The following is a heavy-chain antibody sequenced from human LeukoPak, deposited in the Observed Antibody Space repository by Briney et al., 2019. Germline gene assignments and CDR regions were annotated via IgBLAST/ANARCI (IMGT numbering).Heavy chain of an antibody. D-gene: IGHD1-26*01. CDR3: ERENSGSYPYWYFDL. CDR1: GGSISSYY. CDR2: IYYSGCT. Sequence: SETLSLTCTVSGGSISSYYWSWIRQPPGKGLEWIGHIYYSGCTNYNPSLKSRVTISVHPSKNQFFLKLSSVTAADTAVYYCERENSGSYPYWYFDLWGRGTLVTVSS. V-gene: IGHV4-59*01. J-gene: IGHJ2*01.